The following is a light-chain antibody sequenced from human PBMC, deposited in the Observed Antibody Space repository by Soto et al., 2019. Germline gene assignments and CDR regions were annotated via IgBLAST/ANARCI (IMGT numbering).Light chain of an antibody. CDR3: QRYGISHPSP. V-gene: IGKV3-20*01. Sequence: VLTQSPATLSWSPGERATLSCRASQSISSGYLAWYQQKPGQARRLLIYGASSRATGIPDRFSGSGSETDFTLTISRLEPEDFAVYYCQRYGISHPSPFRQRAKV. CDR2: GAS. J-gene: IGKJ1*01. CDR1: QSISSGY.